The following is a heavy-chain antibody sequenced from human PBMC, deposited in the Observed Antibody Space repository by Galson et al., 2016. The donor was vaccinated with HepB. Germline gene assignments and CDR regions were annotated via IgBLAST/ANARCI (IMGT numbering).Heavy chain of an antibody. CDR2: IYYSGST. J-gene: IGHJ4*02. CDR1: DDSISSYY. CDR3: ARAPGGYSYGGYFDY. V-gene: IGHV4-59*01. Sequence: SETLSLTCTVSDDSISSYYWSWIRQPPGRGLEWIGYIYYSGSTNYNPSLKSRVTVSLDTSKNQFSLKLSSVIAADTAVYYCARAPGGYSYGGYFDYWGQGILVTVSS. D-gene: IGHD5-18*01.